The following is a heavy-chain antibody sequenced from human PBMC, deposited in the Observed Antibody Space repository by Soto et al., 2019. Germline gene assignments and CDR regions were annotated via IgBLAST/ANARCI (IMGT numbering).Heavy chain of an antibody. Sequence: GGSLRLSCAASGFTFSSYDMHWVRQAAGKGLEWVASISYDGSDENSADSVKGRFAISRDNSKNTLYLQMNSLRAEDTALYYCAKPPSPMSTVTADYWGQGIPVTVS. V-gene: IGHV3-30*18. CDR2: ISYDGSDE. D-gene: IGHD4-17*01. CDR3: AKPPSPMSTVTADY. J-gene: IGHJ4*02. CDR1: GFTFSSYD.